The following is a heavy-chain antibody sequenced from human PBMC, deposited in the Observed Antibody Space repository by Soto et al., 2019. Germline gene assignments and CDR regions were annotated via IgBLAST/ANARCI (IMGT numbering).Heavy chain of an antibody. V-gene: IGHV3-15*01. D-gene: IGHD3-9*01. CDR3: STDPTHQYYDILDY. Sequence: EVQLVESGGGLVKPGGSLRLSCAASGFTFSNAWMSWVRQAPGKGLEWVGRIKSKTDGGTTDYAAPVKGRITISRDCSKNALYLQTNSLKADETALYYSSTDPTHQYYDILDYWGQGTMVTVSA. CDR1: GFTFSNAW. CDR2: IKSKTDGGTT. J-gene: IGHJ4*02.